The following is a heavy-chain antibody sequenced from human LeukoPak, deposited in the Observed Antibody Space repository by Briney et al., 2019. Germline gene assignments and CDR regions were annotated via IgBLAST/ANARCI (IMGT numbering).Heavy chain of an antibody. D-gene: IGHD4-17*01. Sequence: GRSLRLSCVASRFNFRNYGMHWVRQAPGKGLEWVSVIYSGGSTYYADSVKGRFTISRDNSKNTLFLQMNSLRAEDTAVYYCAREAVTRNYFDYWGQGTLVTVSS. V-gene: IGHV3-53*01. CDR3: AREAVTRNYFDY. CDR2: IYSGGST. CDR1: RFNFRNYG. J-gene: IGHJ4*02.